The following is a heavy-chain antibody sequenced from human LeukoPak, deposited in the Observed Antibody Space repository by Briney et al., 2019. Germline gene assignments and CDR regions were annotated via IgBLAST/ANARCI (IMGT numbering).Heavy chain of an antibody. Sequence: SETLSLTCTVSGGSISSYYWSWIRQPPGKGLGWIGYIYYSGSTNYNPSLKSRVTISVDTSKNRFSLKLSSVTAAGTAVYYCARVMATAERFFDYWGQGTLVTVSS. CDR1: GGSISSYY. V-gene: IGHV4-59*08. J-gene: IGHJ4*02. CDR3: ARVMATAERFFDY. D-gene: IGHD5-24*01. CDR2: IYYSGST.